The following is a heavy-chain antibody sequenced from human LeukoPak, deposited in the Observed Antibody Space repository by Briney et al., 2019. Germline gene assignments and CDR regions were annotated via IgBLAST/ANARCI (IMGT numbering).Heavy chain of an antibody. D-gene: IGHD3-9*01. Sequence: SETLSLTCTVSGGSISSYYWSWIRQPPGKGLEWIGYISYSGSTNYNPSLKSRVTISIDTSKDQFSLKLRSVTAADTAIYYCARQGYDILTGYIDAFDIWGQGTMVTVSS. J-gene: IGHJ3*02. CDR1: GGSISSYY. V-gene: IGHV4-59*08. CDR2: ISYSGST. CDR3: ARQGYDILTGYIDAFDI.